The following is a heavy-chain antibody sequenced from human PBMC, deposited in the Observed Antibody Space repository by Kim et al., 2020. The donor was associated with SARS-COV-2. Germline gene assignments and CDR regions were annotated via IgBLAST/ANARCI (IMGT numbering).Heavy chain of an antibody. J-gene: IGHJ6*02. CDR1: GYTFTSYA. Sequence: ASVKVSCKASGYTFTSYAMNWVRQAPGQGLEWMGWINTNTGNPTYAQGFTGRFVFSLDTSVSTAYLQISSLKAEDTAVYYCARLIVIAAADAYYYYGMDVWGQGTTVTVSS. D-gene: IGHD6-13*01. V-gene: IGHV7-4-1*02. CDR2: INTNTGNP. CDR3: ARLIVIAAADAYYYYGMDV.